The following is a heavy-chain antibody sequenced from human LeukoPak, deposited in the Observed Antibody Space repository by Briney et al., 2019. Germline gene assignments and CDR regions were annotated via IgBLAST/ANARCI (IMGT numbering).Heavy chain of an antibody. V-gene: IGHV4-59*01. CDR3: ARGDYYGSGSYFRGFGGSYYYYYMDV. J-gene: IGHJ6*03. D-gene: IGHD3-10*01. CDR2: IYYSGST. Sequence: PSETLSLTCTVSGGSISSYYWSWIRQPPGKGLEWIGFIYYSGSTNYNPSLKSRVTISVDTSKNQFSLKLSSVTAADTAVYYCARGDYYGSGSYFRGFGGSYYYYYMDVWGKGTTVTISS. CDR1: GGSISSYY.